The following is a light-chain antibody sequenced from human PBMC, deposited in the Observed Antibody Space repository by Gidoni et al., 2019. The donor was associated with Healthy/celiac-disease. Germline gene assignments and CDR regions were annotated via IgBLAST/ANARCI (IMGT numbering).Light chain of an antibody. CDR1: QDISSY. Sequence: DIQLTQSPSFLSASVGDRVTITCRASQDISSYLAWYQQKPGKAPKLLIYAASTLQSGVPSRFSGSGSGTEFTLTISSLQPEDFATYYCQQLNSYPRSFXQXTKLEIK. J-gene: IGKJ2*04. CDR2: AAS. V-gene: IGKV1-9*01. CDR3: QQLNSYPRS.